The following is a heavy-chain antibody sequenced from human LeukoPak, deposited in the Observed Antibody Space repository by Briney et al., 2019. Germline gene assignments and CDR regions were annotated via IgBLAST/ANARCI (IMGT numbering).Heavy chain of an antibody. CDR2: IIPSGGST. Sequence: ASVKVSCKASGYTFNTYYIHWVRQAPGQGLEWMGIIIPSGGSTTYAQNFQGRVTMTRDTSISTAYMELSSLRSEDTAVYYCARDPQYSSGWWNFDYWGQGTLVTVSS. D-gene: IGHD6-19*01. CDR3: ARDPQYSSGWWNFDY. J-gene: IGHJ4*02. V-gene: IGHV1-46*02. CDR1: GYTFNTYY.